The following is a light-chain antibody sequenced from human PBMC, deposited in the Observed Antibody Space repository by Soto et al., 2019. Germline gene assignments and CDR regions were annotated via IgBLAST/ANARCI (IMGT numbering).Light chain of an antibody. CDR2: NKN. J-gene: IGLJ3*02. V-gene: IGLV1-44*01. Sequence: QSVLTQPPSASETPGQRVTVSCSGSRSNIGSHPVHWYQQLPGTAPKLLIFNKNLRPSGVPDRFSGSKSGTSASLAISGLQSEDEAHYYCSAWDDSLNGPVFGGGTQLTVL. CDR1: RSNIGSHP. CDR3: SAWDDSLNGPV.